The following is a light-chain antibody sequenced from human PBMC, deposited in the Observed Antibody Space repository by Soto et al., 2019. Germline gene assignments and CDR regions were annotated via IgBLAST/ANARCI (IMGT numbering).Light chain of an antibody. J-gene: IGKJ1*01. V-gene: IGKV1-39*01. CDR2: AAS. Sequence: QMTQSPSSLSASVGDRVTITCRASQNSSNNLNWYQQKPGKVPKLLIYAASRLQSGVPSRFSGSGSGTDFSLTISSLQPEDFATYYCQQSYNALWTFGQGTKVEIK. CDR1: QNSSNN. CDR3: QQSYNALWT.